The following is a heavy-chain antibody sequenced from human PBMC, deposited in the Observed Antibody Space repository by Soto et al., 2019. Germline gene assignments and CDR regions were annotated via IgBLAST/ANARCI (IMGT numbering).Heavy chain of an antibody. Sequence: SETLSLTCTVSGGSISSYYWSWIRQPPGKGLEWIGYIYYSGSTNYNPSLKSRVTISVDTSKNQFSLKLSSVTAADTAVYYCARQAGSKGRYYMDVWGKGTTVTVSS. D-gene: IGHD3-3*01. J-gene: IGHJ6*03. CDR3: ARQAGSKGRYYMDV. CDR2: IYYSGST. V-gene: IGHV4-59*08. CDR1: GGSISSYY.